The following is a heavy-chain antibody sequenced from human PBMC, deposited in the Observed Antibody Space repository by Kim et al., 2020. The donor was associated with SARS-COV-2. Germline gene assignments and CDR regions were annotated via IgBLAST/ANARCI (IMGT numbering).Heavy chain of an antibody. D-gene: IGHD6-13*01. J-gene: IGHJ4*02. CDR3: ASQASSNWAQYYFDY. V-gene: IGHV3-7*03. CDR1: GFSFSFSNYW. CDR2: IKQDGSDK. Sequence: GGSLRLSCAASGFSFSFSNYWMSWVRQAPGKGLEWVANIKQDGSDKYYVDSVKGQFTISRDNAKKSLYLQMNSLRAEDTALYYCASQASSNWAQYYFDYWGQGTLVTVSS.